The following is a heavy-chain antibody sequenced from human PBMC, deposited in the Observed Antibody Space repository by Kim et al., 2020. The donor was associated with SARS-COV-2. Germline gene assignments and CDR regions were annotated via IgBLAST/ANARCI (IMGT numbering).Heavy chain of an antibody. CDR3: ARVPTSSGSYYGGYYYYGMDV. V-gene: IGHV1-69*02. CDR2: IIPILGIA. Sequence: SVKVSCKASGGTFSSYTISWVRQAPGQGLEWMGRIIPILGIANYAQKFQGRVTITADKSTSTAYMELSSLRSEDTAVYYCARVPTSSGSYYGGYYYYGMDVWGQGTTVTVSS. D-gene: IGHD3-10*01. J-gene: IGHJ6*02. CDR1: GGTFSSYT.